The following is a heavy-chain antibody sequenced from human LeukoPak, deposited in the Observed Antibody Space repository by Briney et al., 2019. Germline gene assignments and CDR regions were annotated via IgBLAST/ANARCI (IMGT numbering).Heavy chain of an antibody. CDR1: GFTFSSYA. J-gene: IGHJ4*02. Sequence: GGSLRLSCTASGFTFSSYAMSWVRQAPGKGLEWVSVISGSGGSTYYGDSVKGRFTISRDNSKNTLYLQMNSLRAEDTAVHYCAKDGVVTITFDYWGQGTLVTVSS. CDR2: ISGSGGST. V-gene: IGHV3-23*01. D-gene: IGHD3-16*01. CDR3: AKDGVVTITFDY.